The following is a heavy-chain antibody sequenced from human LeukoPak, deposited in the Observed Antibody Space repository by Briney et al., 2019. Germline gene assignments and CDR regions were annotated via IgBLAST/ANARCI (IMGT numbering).Heavy chain of an antibody. D-gene: IGHD3-22*01. CDR2: INPHNGGT. V-gene: IGHV1-2*02. Sequence: GASVKVSCKAAGSTFTYRYLHWVRQAPGRRLEWMGLINPHNGGTKYAQKFQGRVTMTRDTSISTAYMELSRLTSDDTAVYYCARDYGGSSCYSAYWGQGTLVTVSS. J-gene: IGHJ4*02. CDR1: GSTFTYRY. CDR3: ARDYGGSSCYSAY.